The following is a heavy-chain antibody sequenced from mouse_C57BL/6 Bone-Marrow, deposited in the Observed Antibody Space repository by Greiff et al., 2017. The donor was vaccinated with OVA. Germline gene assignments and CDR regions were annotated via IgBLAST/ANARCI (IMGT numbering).Heavy chain of an antibody. CDR3: ARPRSTMVTSRFDY. Sequence: QVQLKQSGAELARPGASVKLSCKASGYTFTSYGISWVKQRTGQGLEWIGEIYPRSGNTYYNEKFKGKATLTADKSSSTAYMELRSLTSEDSAVYFGARPRSTMVTSRFDYWGQGTTLTVSS. J-gene: IGHJ2*01. CDR1: GYTFTSYG. V-gene: IGHV1-81*01. D-gene: IGHD2-2*01. CDR2: IYPRSGNT.